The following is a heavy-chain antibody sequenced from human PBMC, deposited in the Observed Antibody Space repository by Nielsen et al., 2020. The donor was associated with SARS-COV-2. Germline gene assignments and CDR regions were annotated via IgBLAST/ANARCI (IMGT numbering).Heavy chain of an antibody. CDR2: ISGSGGST. V-gene: IGHV3-23*01. D-gene: IGHD3-22*01. J-gene: IGHJ4*02. CDR3: ARDRGGYPDY. Sequence: GGSLRLSCAASGFTFSSYAMSWVRQAPGKGLEWVSAISGSGGSTYHADSVEGRFTISRDNSKNTLYLQMNSLRAEDTAVYYCARDRGGYPDYWGQGTLVTVSS. CDR1: GFTFSSYA.